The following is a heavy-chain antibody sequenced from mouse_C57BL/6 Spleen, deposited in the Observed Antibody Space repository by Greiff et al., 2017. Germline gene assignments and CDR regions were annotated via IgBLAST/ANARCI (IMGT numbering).Heavy chain of an antibody. Sequence: VQLQQPGAELVRPGSSVKLSCKASGYTFTSYWMDWVKQRPGQGLEWIGNIYPSDSETHYTQKFKDKATLTVDKSSSTAYMQLSSLTSEDSAFYYGAREAYYSNYPYAMDYWGQGTTVTVSS. J-gene: IGHJ4*01. CDR1: GYTFTSYW. CDR3: AREAYYSNYPYAMDY. V-gene: IGHV1-61*01. D-gene: IGHD2-5*01. CDR2: IYPSDSET.